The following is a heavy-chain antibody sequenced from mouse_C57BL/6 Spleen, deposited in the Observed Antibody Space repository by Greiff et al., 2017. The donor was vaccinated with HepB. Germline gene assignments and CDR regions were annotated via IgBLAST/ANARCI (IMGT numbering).Heavy chain of an antibody. CDR2: INPNNGGT. Sequence: VVEPGASVKIPCKASGYTFTDYNMDWVKQSHGKSLEWIGDINPNNGGTIYNQKFKGKATLTVDKSSSTAYMELRSLTSEDTAVYYCARYYYGSSYGWYFDVWGTGTTVTVSS. CDR1: GYTFTDYN. D-gene: IGHD1-1*01. CDR3: ARYYYGSSYGWYFDV. J-gene: IGHJ1*03. V-gene: IGHV1-18*01.